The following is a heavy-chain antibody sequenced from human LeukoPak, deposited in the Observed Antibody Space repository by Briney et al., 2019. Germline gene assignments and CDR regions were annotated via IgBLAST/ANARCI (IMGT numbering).Heavy chain of an antibody. J-gene: IGHJ6*03. V-gene: IGHV3-21*01. CDR2: ISSSSSYI. CDR1: GFTFNKYT. CDR3: ARDRCSGGSCYSVYYYYMDV. D-gene: IGHD2-15*01. Sequence: PGGSLRLSCAASGFTFNKYTMNWVRQAPGKGLEWVSSISSSSSYIYYADSVKGRFTISRDNAKNSLYLQMNSLRAEDTAVYYCARDRCSGGSCYSVYYYYMDVWGKGTTVTISS.